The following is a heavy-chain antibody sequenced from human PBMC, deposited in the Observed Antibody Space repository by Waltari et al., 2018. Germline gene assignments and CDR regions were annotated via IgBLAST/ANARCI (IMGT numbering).Heavy chain of an antibody. V-gene: IGHV4-59*01. CDR3: ARWENNLRAFDI. CDR2: THHSGNT. D-gene: IGHD1-26*01. J-gene: IGHJ3*02. Sequence: QVQLQESGPGLLKPSETLSLSCTVSGVSITSYYWNRMRQPPGKGLEWIGYTHHSGNTRYTPSRRSRVTASVDTSNNQVSLDLSSVTSADTAVYFCARWENNLRAFDIWGQGTMVSVSS. CDR1: GVSITSYY.